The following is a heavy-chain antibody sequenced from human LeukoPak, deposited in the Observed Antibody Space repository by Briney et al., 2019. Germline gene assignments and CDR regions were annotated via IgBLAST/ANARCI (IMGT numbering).Heavy chain of an antibody. CDR2: ISASGGST. CDR3: AKASITMILVVIATPGYYFDF. D-gene: IGHD3-22*01. V-gene: IGHV3-23*01. Sequence: GGSLRLSCTASGFTFSSYAMSWVRQAPGKGLEWVSVISASGGSTYYADSVKGRFTISRDNSKNTLYLQMNSLRAEDTAVYYCAKASITMILVVIATPGYYFDFWGQGTLVTVSS. CDR1: GFTFSSYA. J-gene: IGHJ4*02.